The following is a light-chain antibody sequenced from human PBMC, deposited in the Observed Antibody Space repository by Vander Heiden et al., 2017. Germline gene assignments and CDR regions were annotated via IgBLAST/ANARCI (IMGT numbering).Light chain of an antibody. J-gene: IGKJ4*01. CDR3: QQDDSSPLT. CDR1: HGITSY. V-gene: IGKV1-8*01. Sequence: ASRITQSTTSLSPSTGDRVTITCRASHGITSYLAWYQQKPGQAPKLLIYAASTLQSGVPSRFSGSGSGTDFTLTISSLQSEDFATYYCQQDDSSPLTFGGGTKVEIK. CDR2: AAS.